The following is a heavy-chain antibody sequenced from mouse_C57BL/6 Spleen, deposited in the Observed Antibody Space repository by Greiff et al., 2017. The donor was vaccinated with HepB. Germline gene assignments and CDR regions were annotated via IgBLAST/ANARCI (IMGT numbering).Heavy chain of an antibody. CDR2: ILPGSGST. Sequence: QVQLKESGAELMKPGASVKLSCKATGYTFTGYWIEWVKQRPGNGLEWIGEILPGSGSTNYNEKFKGKATFTADTSSNTAYMQLSSLTTEDSAIYYCAREKVYYDYDEGAMDYWGQGTSVTVSS. CDR1: GYTFTGYW. D-gene: IGHD2-4*01. V-gene: IGHV1-9*01. J-gene: IGHJ4*01. CDR3: AREKVYYDYDEGAMDY.